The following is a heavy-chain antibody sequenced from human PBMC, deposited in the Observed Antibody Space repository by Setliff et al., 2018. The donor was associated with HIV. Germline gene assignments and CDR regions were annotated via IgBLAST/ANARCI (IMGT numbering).Heavy chain of an antibody. Sequence: PSETLSLTCSVSGGSIFGYYWSWIRQPPGKGLEWIGYIYYSGSTNYNPSLKSRVTISLDTSKNQFSLKLSSVTAADTAVYYCASFVPLYGADYWGQGMLVTVSS. CDR2: IYYSGST. V-gene: IGHV4-59*01. CDR3: ASFVPLYGADY. J-gene: IGHJ4*02. CDR1: GGSIFGYY. D-gene: IGHD3-10*01.